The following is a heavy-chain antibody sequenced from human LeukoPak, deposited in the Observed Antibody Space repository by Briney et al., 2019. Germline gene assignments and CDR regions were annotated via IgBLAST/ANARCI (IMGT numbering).Heavy chain of an antibody. J-gene: IGHJ4*02. D-gene: IGHD3-22*01. CDR2: INPNSGGT. V-gene: IGHV1-2*02. CDR3: ATLGDSSGYPFGY. Sequence: GASVKVSCKASGYTFTGYYMHWVRQAPGQGLEWMGWINPNSGGTNYAQKFQGRVTMTRDTSISTAYMELSRLRSDDTAVYYCATLGDSSGYPFGYWGQGTLVTVSS. CDR1: GYTFTGYY.